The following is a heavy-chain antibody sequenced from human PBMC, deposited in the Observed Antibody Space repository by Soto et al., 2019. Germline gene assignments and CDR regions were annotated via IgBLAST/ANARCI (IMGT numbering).Heavy chain of an antibody. J-gene: IGHJ6*02. CDR1: GGSISRGGYY. CDR3: ARGYGSGSYYYYYGMDV. D-gene: IGHD3-10*01. CDR2: IYYSGST. Sequence: TLALTCTVSGGSISRGGYYWSWIRQHPGKGLEWIGYIYYSGSTYYNPSLKSRVTISVDTSKNQFSLKLSSVTAADTAVYYCARGYGSGSYYYYYGMDVWGQGTTVTVSS. V-gene: IGHV4-31*03.